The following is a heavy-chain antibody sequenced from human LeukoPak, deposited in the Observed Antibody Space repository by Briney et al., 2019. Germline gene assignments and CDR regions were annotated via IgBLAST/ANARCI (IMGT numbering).Heavy chain of an antibody. J-gene: IGHJ4*02. CDR2: TYYRSKWYN. D-gene: IGHD6-19*01. Sequence: SQTLSLTCAISGDSVSSNSAAWNWIRQSPSRGLEWLGRTYYRSKWYNGYAESVKSRITINPGTSKNQFSLQLNSVTPEDTAVYYCTRDEQWLVYFDCWGQGTLVTVSS. CDR3: TRDEQWLVYFDC. CDR1: GDSVSSNSAA. V-gene: IGHV6-1*01.